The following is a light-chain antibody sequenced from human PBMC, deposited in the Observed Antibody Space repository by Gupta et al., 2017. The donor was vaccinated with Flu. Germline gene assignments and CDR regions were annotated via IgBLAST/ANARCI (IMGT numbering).Light chain of an antibody. V-gene: IGLV2-14*01. CDR3: SSDTSSSNVV. J-gene: IGLJ2*01. Sequence: ALTQPASVSGSPGQSITISCTGTSSDVGGYNYVSWYQQHPGKAPTLMLYEVSNRPSGVSNRFSGSKSGNTASLTISGRQEEDEADYYCSSDTSSSNVVFGGGTKLTVL. CDR2: EVS. CDR1: SSDVGGYNY.